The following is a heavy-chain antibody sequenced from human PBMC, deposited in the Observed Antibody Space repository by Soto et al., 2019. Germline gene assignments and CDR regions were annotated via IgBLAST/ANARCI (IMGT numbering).Heavy chain of an antibody. D-gene: IGHD3-22*01. CDR2: ISGSGGST. CDR1: GFTFSSYA. Sequence: GGSLRLSCAASGFTFSSYAMSWVRQAPGKGLEWVSAISGSGGSTYYADSVKGRFTISRDNSKNTLYLQMNSLRAEDTAVYYCAKDRTPYYYDSSGYPYYWGQGTLVTVSS. J-gene: IGHJ4*02. CDR3: AKDRTPYYYDSSGYPYY. V-gene: IGHV3-23*01.